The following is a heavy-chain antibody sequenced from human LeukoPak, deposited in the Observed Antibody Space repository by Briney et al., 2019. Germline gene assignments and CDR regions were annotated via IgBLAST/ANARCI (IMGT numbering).Heavy chain of an antibody. J-gene: IGHJ4*02. CDR1: GGTFSSYA. D-gene: IGHD4-17*01. CDR3: ARESHDYGDYGRSFDY. CDR2: IIPIFGTA. V-gene: IGHV1-69*01. Sequence: SVKVSCKASGGTFSSYAISWVRQAPGQGLEWMGGIIPIFGTANYAQKFQGRVTITADESTSTAYMELSSLRSEDTAVYYCARESHDYGDYGRSFDYWGQGTLVTVSS.